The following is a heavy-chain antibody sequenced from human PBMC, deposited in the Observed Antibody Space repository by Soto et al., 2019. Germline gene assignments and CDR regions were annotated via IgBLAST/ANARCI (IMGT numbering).Heavy chain of an antibody. Sequence: ASVKVSCKASQYNFTNYCVHWVRQAPGQGLEWMGIINPRGGRTNYAQRFQGRVSMTRDTSTSTVYMELSSLRSEDTAVYYCARALYDTDSLPVGAEARYYAINVCGLGTTVTVS. CDR2: INPRGGRT. D-gene: IGHD3-22*01. J-gene: IGHJ6*02. CDR1: QYNFTNYC. V-gene: IGHV1-46*01. CDR3: ARALYDTDSLPVGAEARYYAINV.